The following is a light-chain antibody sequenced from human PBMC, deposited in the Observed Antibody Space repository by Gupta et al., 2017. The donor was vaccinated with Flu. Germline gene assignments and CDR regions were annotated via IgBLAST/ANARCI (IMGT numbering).Light chain of an antibody. Sequence: QSVLAPPPSASGTPGQRVTISCSGSSSNIGSNAVNWYQQVPGTSPKLLIYGSNQRPSGVPDRFAGSKSGTSASLAIRGLQSEDEADYYCAAWDDSLNGHYVFGTGTKVTVL. CDR1: SSNIGSNA. V-gene: IGLV1-44*01. CDR3: AAWDDSLNGHYV. J-gene: IGLJ1*01. CDR2: GSN.